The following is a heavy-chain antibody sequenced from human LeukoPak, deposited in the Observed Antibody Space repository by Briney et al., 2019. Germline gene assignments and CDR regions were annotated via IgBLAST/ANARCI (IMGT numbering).Heavy chain of an antibody. CDR3: ARRWVAAARTRFDP. V-gene: IGHV4-34*01. D-gene: IGHD6-13*01. CDR1: GGSFSGYY. CDR2: INHSGST. J-gene: IGHJ5*02. Sequence: PSETLSLTCAVYGGSFSGYYWSWIRQPPGKGLEWIGEINHSGSTNYNPSLKSRVTISVDTSKNQFSLKLSSVTAADTAVYYCARRWVAAARTRFDPWGQGTLVTVSS.